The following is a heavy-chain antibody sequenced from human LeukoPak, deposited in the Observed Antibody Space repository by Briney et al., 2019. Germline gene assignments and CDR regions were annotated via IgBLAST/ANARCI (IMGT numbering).Heavy chain of an antibody. CDR1: GFTFSRYS. CDR3: ARVVDTPMVLYGAFDI. Sequence: GGSLRLSCAAAGFTFSRYSINWVRQAPGKWLEWVSFISTSSSYIHYADSVKGRFTISRDNARNSLYLQMNSLRAEDTAVYYCARVVDTPMVLYGAFDIWGQGTMVTVSS. J-gene: IGHJ3*02. D-gene: IGHD5-18*01. V-gene: IGHV3-21*01. CDR2: ISTSSSYI.